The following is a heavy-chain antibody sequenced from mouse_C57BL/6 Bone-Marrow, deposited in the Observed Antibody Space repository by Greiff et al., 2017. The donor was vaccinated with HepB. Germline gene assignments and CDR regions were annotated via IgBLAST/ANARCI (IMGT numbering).Heavy chain of an antibody. Sequence: EVKLMESGGDLVKPGGSLKLSCAASGFTFSSYGMSWVRQTPDKRLEWVATISSGGSYTYYPDSVKGRFTISRDKAKNTLYLQMSSLKSEDTAMYYCARHGSSPHWYFDVWGTGTTVTVSS. D-gene: IGHD1-1*01. CDR2: ISSGGSYT. CDR1: GFTFSSYG. J-gene: IGHJ1*03. V-gene: IGHV5-6*01. CDR3: ARHGSSPHWYFDV.